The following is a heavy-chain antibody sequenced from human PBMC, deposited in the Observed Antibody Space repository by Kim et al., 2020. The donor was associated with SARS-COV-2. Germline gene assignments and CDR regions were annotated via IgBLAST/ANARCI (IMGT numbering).Heavy chain of an antibody. CDR1: GFTFNNFG. J-gene: IGHJ4*02. V-gene: IGHV3-9*01. Sequence: GGSLRLSCAASGFTFNNFGMHWVRQGPGKGLEWVSTISRSGAGIGYADSVKGRFTTSRDNAKSSLYLQMNSLREDDTAFYYCATEDKGATGYCEYWGQGILVNVSS. CDR3: ATEDKGATGYCEY. CDR2: ISRSGAGI. D-gene: IGHD1-1*01.